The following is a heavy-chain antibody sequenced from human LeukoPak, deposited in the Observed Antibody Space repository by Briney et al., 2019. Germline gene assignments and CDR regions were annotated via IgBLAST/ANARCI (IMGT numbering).Heavy chain of an antibody. D-gene: IGHD1-26*01. CDR1: GFTFDDYA. V-gene: IGHV3-43*02. Sequence: PGGSLRLSCAASGFTFDDYAMHWVRHAPGKGLEWVSLISGDGGSTYYADSVKGRFTISRDNSKNSLYLQMNSLRTEDTALYYCAKDRGSGDSKKWDPIYCYYGMDVWGQGTTVTVSS. CDR3: AKDRGSGDSKKWDPIYCYYGMDV. CDR2: ISGDGGST. J-gene: IGHJ6*02.